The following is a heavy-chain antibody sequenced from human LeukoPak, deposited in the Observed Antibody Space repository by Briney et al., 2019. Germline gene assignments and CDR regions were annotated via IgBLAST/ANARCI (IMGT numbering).Heavy chain of an antibody. CDR3: AELGITMIGGV. D-gene: IGHD3-10*02. J-gene: IGHJ6*04. V-gene: IGHV3-23*01. CDR1: GFTFSNYG. CDR2: ISGSGGST. Sequence: PGGSLRLSCAASGFTFSNYGIHWVRQAPGKGLEWVASISGSGGSTYYADSVKGRFTISRDNSKNTLYLQMNSLRAEDTAVYYCAELGITMIGGVWGKGTTVTISS.